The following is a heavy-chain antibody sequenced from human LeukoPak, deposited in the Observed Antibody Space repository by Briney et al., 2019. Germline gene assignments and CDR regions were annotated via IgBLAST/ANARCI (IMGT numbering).Heavy chain of an antibody. CDR2: DYYSGSS. D-gene: IGHD3-22*01. CDR1: GGSISSYY. CDR3: ARDLKLDGSSGYYAFDI. Sequence: SETMSLTCTVSGGSISSYYWSWIRQPPGKGLEWIGYDYYSGSSNYNPSLKSRVTISVDTSKNQFSLKMSSVTAADTAVYYCARDLKLDGSSGYYAFDIWGQGTMVTVSS. J-gene: IGHJ3*02. V-gene: IGHV4-59*01.